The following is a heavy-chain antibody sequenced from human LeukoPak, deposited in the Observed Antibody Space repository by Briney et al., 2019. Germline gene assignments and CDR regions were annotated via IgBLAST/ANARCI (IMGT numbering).Heavy chain of an antibody. Sequence: KPSETLSLTCTVSGGSISRSNYYWGWIRQSPGKGLEWIGSVDYGGSTYYNPSLKTRVTISVDTSKNQFSLNLSSVTAADTAVYYCARPCGYSYGNIDYWGQGTLVTVSS. V-gene: IGHV4-39*01. D-gene: IGHD5-18*01. CDR2: VDYGGST. CDR1: GGSISRSNYY. J-gene: IGHJ4*02. CDR3: ARPCGYSYGNIDY.